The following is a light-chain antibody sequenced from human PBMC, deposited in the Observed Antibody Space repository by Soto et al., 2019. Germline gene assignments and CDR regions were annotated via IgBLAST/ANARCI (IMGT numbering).Light chain of an antibody. V-gene: IGKV3-20*01. CDR3: HQYGSAPAWT. Sequence: EIVLTQSPGTLSLFPGERATLSCRASQSISSSYLAWYQQKPGQAPRLLIYGASSRATGIPDRFSGAGSATDFTLTISRLVPEDFAVYYCHQYGSAPAWTFGQGTKVEIK. CDR2: GAS. J-gene: IGKJ1*01. CDR1: QSISSSY.